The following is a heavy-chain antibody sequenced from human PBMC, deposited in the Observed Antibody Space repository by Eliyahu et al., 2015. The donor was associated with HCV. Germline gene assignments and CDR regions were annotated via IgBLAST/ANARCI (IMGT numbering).Heavy chain of an antibody. Sequence: IPIFGTANYAQKFQGRVTITADKSTSTAYMELSSLRSEDTAVYYCARAPPMLCGGVCYSYYFDYWGQGTLVTVSS. D-gene: IGHD2-8*02. CDR2: IPIFGTA. J-gene: IGHJ4*02. V-gene: IGHV1-69*06. CDR3: ARAPPMLCGGVCYSYYFDY.